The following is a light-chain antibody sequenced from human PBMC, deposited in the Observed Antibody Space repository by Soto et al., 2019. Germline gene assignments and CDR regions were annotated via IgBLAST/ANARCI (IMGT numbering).Light chain of an antibody. Sequence: QSALTQPASVSGSPGQSITISCTGTSSDVGGYNYVSWYQQHPGKAPKLMIYDVSSRPSGVSNRFSGSKSGNTVSLTISGLQAEDEADYYCSSYRSSSTHGVVFGGGTKLTVL. J-gene: IGLJ2*01. V-gene: IGLV2-14*01. CDR1: SSDVGGYNY. CDR3: SSYRSSSTHGVV. CDR2: DVS.